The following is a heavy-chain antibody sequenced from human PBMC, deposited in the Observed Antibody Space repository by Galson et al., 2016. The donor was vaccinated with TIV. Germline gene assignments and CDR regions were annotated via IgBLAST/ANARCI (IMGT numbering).Heavy chain of an antibody. D-gene: IGHD5-24*01. Sequence: SLRLSCAASGFTFSAYRMDWVRQAPDKGLEWVAVISSDGTNAHYADSMKGRFTISRDNSGNTLYLQMNNLRSEDTAVYYCATDGRDAYNPYFDSWGQGTLVTVSS. CDR1: GFTFSAYR. CDR3: ATDGRDAYNPYFDS. V-gene: IGHV3-30*03. CDR2: ISSDGTNA. J-gene: IGHJ4*02.